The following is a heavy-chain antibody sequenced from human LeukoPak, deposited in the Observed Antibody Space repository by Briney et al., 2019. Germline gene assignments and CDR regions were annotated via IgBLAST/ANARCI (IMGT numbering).Heavy chain of an antibody. J-gene: IGHJ4*02. Sequence: GGSRILSWSASGFSGSSDSMNGVRNAPGKGLEWVSYISSSSSTIYYADSVKGRFTISRDNAKNSLYLQMNSLRAEDTAVYYCARLPIDWLFSPDYWGQGTLVTVSS. CDR2: ISSSSSTI. V-gene: IGHV3-48*04. D-gene: IGHD3-9*01. CDR1: GFSGSSDS. CDR3: ARLPIDWLFSPDY.